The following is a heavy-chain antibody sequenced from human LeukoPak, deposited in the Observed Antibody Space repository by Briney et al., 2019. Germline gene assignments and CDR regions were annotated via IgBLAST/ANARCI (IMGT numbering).Heavy chain of an antibody. CDR2: ISYDGSNK. D-gene: IGHD6-25*01. CDR3: ARFAAGGSYYYYMDV. V-gene: IGHV3-30*03. J-gene: IGHJ6*03. Sequence: GGSLRLSCAASGFTFSSYGMHWVRQAPGKGLEWVAVISYDGSNKYYADSVKGRFTISRDNSKNTLYLQMNSLRAEDTAVYYCARFAAGGSYYYYMDVWGKGTTVTVSS. CDR1: GFTFSSYG.